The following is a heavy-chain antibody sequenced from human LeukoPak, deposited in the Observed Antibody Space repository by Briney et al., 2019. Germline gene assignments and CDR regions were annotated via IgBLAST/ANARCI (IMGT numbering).Heavy chain of an antibody. CDR1: GYTFTGYY. V-gene: IGHV1-2*02. Sequence: ASVNVSCKASGYTFTGYYMHWVRQAPGQGLEWMGWINPNSGGTNYAQKFQGRVTMTRDTSISTAYMELSRLRSDDTAVYYCARAGDYYDSSGYYLPDYWGQGTLVTVSS. D-gene: IGHD3-22*01. J-gene: IGHJ4*02. CDR2: INPNSGGT. CDR3: ARAGDYYDSSGYYLPDY.